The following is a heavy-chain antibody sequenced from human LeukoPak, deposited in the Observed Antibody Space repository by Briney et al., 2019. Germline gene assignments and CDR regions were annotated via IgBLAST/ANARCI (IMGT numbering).Heavy chain of an antibody. J-gene: IGHJ4*02. CDR1: GGSVSSGSYY. CDR2: IYYSGST. D-gene: IGHD3-22*01. V-gene: IGHV4-61*01. Sequence: PSETLSLTCTVSGGSVSSGSYYWSWIRQPPGKGLEWIGYIYYSGSTNYNPSLKSRVTISVDTSKNQFSLKLSSVTAADTAVYYCAGTMIGLFDYWGQGTLVTVSS. CDR3: AGTMIGLFDY.